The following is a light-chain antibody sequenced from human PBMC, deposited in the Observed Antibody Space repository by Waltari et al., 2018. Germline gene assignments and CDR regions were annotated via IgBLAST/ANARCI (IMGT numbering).Light chain of an antibody. J-gene: IGLJ3*02. CDR2: EVT. CDR1: NSDVGSYNL. V-gene: IGLV2-23*02. Sequence: QSALTQAASVSGSPGQSITMSCTGTNSDVGSYNLVSWYQQNPGEAPKLMIFEVTKRHSGVSNRFSGSKSGNTASLTISGLQAEDEAHYYCFSYAGSRNWVFGGGTKLTVL. CDR3: FSYAGSRNWV.